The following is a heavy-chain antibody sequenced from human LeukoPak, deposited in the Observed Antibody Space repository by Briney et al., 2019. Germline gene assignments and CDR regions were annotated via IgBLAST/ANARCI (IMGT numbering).Heavy chain of an antibody. J-gene: IGHJ4*02. Sequence: PSETLSLTCAVYGGSFSGYYWSWIRQPPGKGLEWIGEINHSGSTNYNPSLKSRVTISVDTSKNQFSLKLSSVTAADTAVYYCARGGPMDYIWGSYRYRKDLHFDYWSQGTLVTVSS. V-gene: IGHV4-34*01. CDR1: GGSFSGYY. D-gene: IGHD3-16*02. CDR2: INHSGST. CDR3: ARGGPMDYIWGSYRYRKDLHFDY.